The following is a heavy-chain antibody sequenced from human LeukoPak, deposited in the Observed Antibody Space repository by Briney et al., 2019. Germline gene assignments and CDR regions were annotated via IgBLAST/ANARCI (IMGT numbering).Heavy chain of an antibody. J-gene: IGHJ4*02. CDR1: GYTFTSYY. V-gene: IGHV1-46*01. CDR2: INPSGGST. CDR3: ARGFPLSGYDSSGYYLY. D-gene: IGHD3-22*01. Sequence: ASVKVSCKASGYTFTSYYMHWVRQAPEQGLEWMGIINPSGGSTSYAQKFQGRVTMTRDTSTSTVYMELSSLRSEDTAVYYCARGFPLSGYDSSGYYLYWGQGTLVTVSS.